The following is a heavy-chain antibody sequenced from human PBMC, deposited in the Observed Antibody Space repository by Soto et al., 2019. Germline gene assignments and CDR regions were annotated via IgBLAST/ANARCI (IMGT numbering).Heavy chain of an antibody. V-gene: IGHV3-48*01. CDR2: ISSSSSTI. J-gene: IGHJ4*02. CDR3: ARGLVGPNIGY. CDR1: GFTFSSYS. Sequence: GGSLILSCASSGFTFSSYSMNLVRPAPGKGLEWVSYISSSSSTIYYADSVKGRFTISRDNAKNSLYLQMNSLRAEDTAVYYCARGLVGPNIGYWGQGTLVTVSS.